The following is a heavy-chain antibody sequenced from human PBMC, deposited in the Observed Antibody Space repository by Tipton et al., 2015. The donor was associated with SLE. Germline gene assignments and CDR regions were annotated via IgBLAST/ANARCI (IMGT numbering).Heavy chain of an antibody. CDR2: ISGSADTV. CDR3: AKEGAWSFDY. D-gene: IGHD2-15*01. J-gene: IGHJ4*02. Sequence: SLRLSCTASGFTFSTYAMNWVRQPPGKGVEWVSVISGSADTVNYADSVKGRFSVSRDNSKNTLYLQINSLKAEDTAVYYCAKEGAWSFDYWGPGTLVTVSS. CDR1: GFTFSTYA. V-gene: IGHV3-23*01.